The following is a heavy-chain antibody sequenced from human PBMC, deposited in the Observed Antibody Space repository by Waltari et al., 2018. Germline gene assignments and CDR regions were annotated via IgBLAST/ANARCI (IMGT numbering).Heavy chain of an antibody. D-gene: IGHD3-22*01. CDR2: IYHSGST. V-gene: IGHV4-38-2*02. CDR1: GYSISRGYY. Sequence: QVQLQESGPGLVKPSETLSLPCTVSGYSISRGYYWCWIRQHPGKGLEWIGSIYHSGSTYYNPSLKSRVTISVDTSKNQFSLKLSSVTAADTAVYYCASHTYYYDSSGSPYNWFDPWGQGTLVTVSS. J-gene: IGHJ5*02. CDR3: ASHTYYYDSSGSPYNWFDP.